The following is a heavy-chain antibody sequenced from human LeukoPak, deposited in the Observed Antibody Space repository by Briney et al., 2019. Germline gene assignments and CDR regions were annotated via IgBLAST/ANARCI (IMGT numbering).Heavy chain of an antibody. Sequence: SVKVSCKASGGTFSSYAISWVRQAPGQGLEWMGGIIPIFGTVNYAQKFQGRVTMTRDTSTSTVYMELSSLRSEDTAVYYCARDNSGGSTWWFDPWGQGTLVTVSS. J-gene: IGHJ5*02. CDR1: GGTFSSYA. CDR3: ARDNSGGSTWWFDP. CDR2: IIPIFGTV. V-gene: IGHV1-69*05. D-gene: IGHD2-15*01.